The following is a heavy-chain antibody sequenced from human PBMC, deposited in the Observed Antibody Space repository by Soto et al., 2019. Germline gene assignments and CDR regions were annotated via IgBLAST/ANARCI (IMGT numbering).Heavy chain of an antibody. D-gene: IGHD3-16*01. CDR3: ARESTFGGVIGFDY. Sequence: SETLSLTCAVSGGSISSGGYSGSWIRQPPGKGLEWIGYIYHNGGTYHNPSLKSRVTISVDRSKNQFSLKLRSVTAADTAVYYCARESTFGGVIGFDYWGQGALVTVSS. CDR2: IYHNGGT. CDR1: GGSISSGGYS. V-gene: IGHV4-30-2*01. J-gene: IGHJ4*02.